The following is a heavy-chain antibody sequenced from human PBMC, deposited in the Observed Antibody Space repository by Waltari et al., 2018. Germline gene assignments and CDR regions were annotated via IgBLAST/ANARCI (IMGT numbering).Heavy chain of an antibody. J-gene: IGHJ4*02. CDR1: GFTFSSYE. Sequence: EVQLVESGGGLVQPGGSLRLSCAASGFTFSSYEMNWVRQAPGKGREWVSYISSSGSTIYYADSVKGRFTVSRDNAKNSLYLRMNSLRVEDTAVYYCSRDPRLLDYWGQGTLVTVSS. CDR3: SRDPRLLDY. CDR2: ISSSGSTI. V-gene: IGHV3-48*03. D-gene: IGHD4-17*01.